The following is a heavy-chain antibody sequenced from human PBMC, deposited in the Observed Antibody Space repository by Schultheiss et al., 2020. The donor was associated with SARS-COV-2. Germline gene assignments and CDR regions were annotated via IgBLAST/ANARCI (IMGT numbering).Heavy chain of an antibody. D-gene: IGHD2-8*02. CDR2: IYYSGST. V-gene: IGHV4-31*01. CDR3: ARDSHLVGYYFDY. J-gene: IGHJ4*02. Sequence: SETLSLTCTVSGGSVDSGRFYWSWIRQPPGQGLEWIGYIYYSGSTYYNPSLKSLVTISVDTSKNQFSLQLNSVTPEDTAVYYCARDSHLVGYYFDYWGQGTLVTVSS. CDR1: GGSVDSGRFY.